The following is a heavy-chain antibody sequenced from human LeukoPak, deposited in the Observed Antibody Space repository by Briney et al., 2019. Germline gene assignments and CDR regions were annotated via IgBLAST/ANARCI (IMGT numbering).Heavy chain of an antibody. CDR3: AKNDYYDSSGSIDY. D-gene: IGHD3-22*01. V-gene: IGHV3-23*01. J-gene: IGHJ4*02. CDR2: ISVSGGST. CDR1: GFTLRSYA. Sequence: PGGSLRLSCAASGFTLRSYAMSWVRQAPGTGLEWVSAISVSGGSTYYADSVKGRFTSSRDNSKNTLYLQMNSLRTDDTAVYYCAKNDYYDSSGSIDYWGQGTLVSVSS.